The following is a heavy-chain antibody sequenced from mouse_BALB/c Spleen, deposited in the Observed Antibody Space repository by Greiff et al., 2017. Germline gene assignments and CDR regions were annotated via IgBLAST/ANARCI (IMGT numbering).Heavy chain of an antibody. CDR2: IYPGGGYT. J-gene: IGHJ2*01. Sequence: VQLQQSGAELVRPGTSVKISCKASGYTFTNYWLGWVKQRPGHGLEWIGDIYPGGGYTNYNEKFKGKATLTADTSSSTAYMQLSSLTSEDSAVYYCARSGTRYGSSPFDYWGQGTTLTVSS. V-gene: IGHV1-63*02. CDR1: GYTFTNYW. CDR3: ARSGTRYGSSPFDY. D-gene: IGHD1-1*01.